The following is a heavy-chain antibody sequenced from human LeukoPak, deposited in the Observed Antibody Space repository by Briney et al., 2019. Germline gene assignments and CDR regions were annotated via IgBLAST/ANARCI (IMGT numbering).Heavy chain of an antibody. V-gene: IGHV3-23*01. J-gene: IGHJ4*02. CDR1: GFTFSTYA. CDR2: ISASGVST. CDR3: AKARAVVVVAATNY. D-gene: IGHD2-15*01. Sequence: GGSLRLSCAASGFTFSTYAMTWVRQAPGKGLEWVSGISASGVSTHYADSVKGRFTISRDNSKNTLYPQMNSLRAEDMAVYYCAKARAVVVVAATNYWGQGTLVTVSS.